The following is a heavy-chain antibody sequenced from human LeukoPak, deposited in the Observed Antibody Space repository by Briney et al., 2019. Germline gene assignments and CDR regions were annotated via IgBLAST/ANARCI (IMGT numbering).Heavy chain of an antibody. CDR2: IRQEGRDT. D-gene: IGHD7-27*01. CDR3: ARDFNWGFDY. Sequence: GGSLRLSCAASGFPFSSHGMHWVRQAPGKGLEWVAYIRQEGRDTYYADSVKGQFSISRDDSKYTVNLEMNSLRTEDMALYYCARDFNWGFDYWGQGTLVSVSS. CDR1: GFPFSSHG. J-gene: IGHJ4*02. V-gene: IGHV3-30*02.